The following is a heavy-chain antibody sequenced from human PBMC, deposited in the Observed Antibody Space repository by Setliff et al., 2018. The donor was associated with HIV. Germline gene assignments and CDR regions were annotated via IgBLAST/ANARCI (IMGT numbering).Heavy chain of an antibody. V-gene: IGHV3-30*03. J-gene: IGHJ4*02. CDR1: GFTLSDYA. CDR3: TRPYYYASGSYDY. D-gene: IGHD3-10*01. Sequence: HPGGSLRLSCAASGFTLSDYAMHWVRQAPGKGLEWVAVISYDGTNEYYADSVKGRFTISRDNYKNTVFLQMNSLRVDDSALYYCTRPYYYASGSYDYWGQGTLVTSPQ. CDR2: ISYDGTNE.